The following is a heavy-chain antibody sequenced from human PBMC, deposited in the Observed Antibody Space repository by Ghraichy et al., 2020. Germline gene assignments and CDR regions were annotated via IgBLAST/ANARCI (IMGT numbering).Heavy chain of an antibody. D-gene: IGHD3-10*01. J-gene: IGHJ6*03. CDR1: RFTFAEYA. Sequence: GGSLRLSCAASRFTFAEYAMHWVRQAPGKGLEWVSGISWNSGTIGYADSVRGRFTISRDNAKKSLYLQMNSLRPEDTALYFGAKDRGPRQGCMDVWGKGTTVTVSS. CDR3: AKDRGPRQGCMDV. V-gene: IGHV3-9*01. CDR2: ISWNSGTI.